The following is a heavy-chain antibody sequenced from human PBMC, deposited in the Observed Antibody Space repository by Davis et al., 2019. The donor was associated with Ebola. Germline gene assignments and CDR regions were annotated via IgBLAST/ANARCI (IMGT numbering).Heavy chain of an antibody. CDR2: INDDGSTT. J-gene: IGHJ4*02. D-gene: IGHD2-2*01. CDR3: ARSSYQPDW. CDR1: GFTFSRYW. Sequence: GESLKISCAASGFTFSRYWMHWVRQAPGKGLVWVSRINDDGSTTSHADYVKGRFTISRDNAKNSLYLQMRSLRAEDTALYYCARSSYQPDWWGQGTLVTVSS. V-gene: IGHV3-74*01.